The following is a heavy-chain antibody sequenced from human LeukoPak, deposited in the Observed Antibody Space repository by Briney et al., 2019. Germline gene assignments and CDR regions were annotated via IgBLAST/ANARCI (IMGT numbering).Heavy chain of an antibody. J-gene: IGHJ3*02. CDR3: AKDSAMIVVGSSAFDI. V-gene: IGHV3-9*01. CDR2: ISWNSGSI. CDR1: GFTFDDYA. D-gene: IGHD3-22*01. Sequence: PGGSLRLSCAASGFTFDDYAMHWVRQAPGKGLEWVSGISWNSGSIGYADSVKGRFTISRDNAKNSLYLQMNSLGAEDTALYYCAKDSAMIVVGSSAFDIWGQGTMVTVSS.